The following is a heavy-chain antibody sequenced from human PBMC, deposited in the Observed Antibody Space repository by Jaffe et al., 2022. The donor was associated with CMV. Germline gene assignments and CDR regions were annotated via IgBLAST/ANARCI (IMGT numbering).Heavy chain of an antibody. CDR1: GYTFGGHF. V-gene: IGHV1-2*02. Sequence: QVQLVQSGAEVKKPGASVKVSCKASGYTFGGHFLHWVRQAPGQGPEWMGWINPNDGGTNYAQKFLGRVTMTRDTSISTVYMELTGLTSDDSAVYYCARPEAKSSSWFEEPEYFRHWGQGTLVIVSS. CDR3: ARPEAKSSSWFEEPEYFRH. CDR2: INPNDGGT. J-gene: IGHJ1*01. D-gene: IGHD3-10*01.